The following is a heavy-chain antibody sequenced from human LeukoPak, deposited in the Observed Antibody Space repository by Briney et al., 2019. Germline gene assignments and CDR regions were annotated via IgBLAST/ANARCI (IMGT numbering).Heavy chain of an antibody. V-gene: IGHV4-39*01. CDR2: IYYSGST. Sequence: PSETLSLTCTVSGGSISSSSYYWGWIRQPPGKGLEWIGSIYYSGSTYYNPSLKSRVTISVDTSKNQFSLKLSSVTAADTAVYYCASRPSSGWANDAFDIWGQGTMVTVSS. J-gene: IGHJ3*02. CDR3: ASRPSSGWANDAFDI. CDR1: GGSISSSSYY. D-gene: IGHD6-19*01.